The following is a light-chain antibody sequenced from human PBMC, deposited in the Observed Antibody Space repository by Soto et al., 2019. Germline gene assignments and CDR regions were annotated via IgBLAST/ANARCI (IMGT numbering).Light chain of an antibody. CDR1: SSDVGGYNF. CDR3: TSYAGGNNV. Sequence: QSALTQPPSASGSPGQSVTISGTGTSSDVGGYNFVSWYQQYPGKVPKLMVYEVNKRPSGVPDRFSGSKSGNTASLTVSGLQAEDEADYYCTSYAGGNNVFGTGTMLTVL. CDR2: EVN. J-gene: IGLJ1*01. V-gene: IGLV2-8*01.